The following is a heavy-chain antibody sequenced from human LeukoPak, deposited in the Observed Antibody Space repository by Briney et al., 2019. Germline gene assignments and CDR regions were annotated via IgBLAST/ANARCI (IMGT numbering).Heavy chain of an antibody. CDR3: ARASGSNYDFWSGYYAYYYYMDV. CDR1: GGSISSYY. CDR2: IYYSGST. D-gene: IGHD3-3*01. V-gene: IGHV4-59*01. Sequence: PSETLSLTCTVSGGSISSYYWSWIRQPPGKGLEWIGYIYYSGSTNYNPSLKSRVTISVDTSKNQFSLKLSSVTAADTAVYYCARASGSNYDFWSGYYAYYYYMDVWGKGTTVTVSS. J-gene: IGHJ6*03.